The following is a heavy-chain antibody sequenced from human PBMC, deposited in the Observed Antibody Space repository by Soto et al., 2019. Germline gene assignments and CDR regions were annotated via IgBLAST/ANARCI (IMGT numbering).Heavy chain of an antibody. J-gene: IGHJ5*02. CDR2: IDPSDSYT. D-gene: IGHD2-8*01. CDR3: ARHDPSACTNGVCYYWFDP. V-gene: IGHV5-10-1*01. Sequence: PGESLKISCKGSGYSFTSYWISWVRQMPGKGLEWMGRIDPSDSYTNYSPSFQGHVTISADKSISTAYLQWSSLKASDTAMYYCARHDPSACTNGVCYYWFDPWGQGTLVTVSS. CDR1: GYSFTSYW.